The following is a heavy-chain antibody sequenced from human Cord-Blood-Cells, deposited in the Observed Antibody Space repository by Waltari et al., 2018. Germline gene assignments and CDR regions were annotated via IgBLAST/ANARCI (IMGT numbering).Heavy chain of an antibody. CDR3: ARGPVGRGNYYCSGSFYY. J-gene: IGHJ4*02. CDR1: GGSFSGYY. D-gene: IGHD3-10*01. Sequence: QVQLQQWGAGLLKPSETLSLTCAVYGGSFSGYYWSWIRQPPGKGLEWIGEINHSGNTSSNPSPKCRVPMSVGTCKDQFSLELSSVTAGGKGVYYCARGPVGRGNYYCSGSFYYWGQGTLVTVSS. CDR2: INHSGNT. V-gene: IGHV4-34*01.